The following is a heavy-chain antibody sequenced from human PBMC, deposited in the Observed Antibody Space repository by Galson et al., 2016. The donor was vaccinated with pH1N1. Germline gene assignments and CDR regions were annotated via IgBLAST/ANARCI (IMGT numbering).Heavy chain of an antibody. CDR3: ARAPYSINWYYSF. CDR2: ISGDAVNA. Sequence: SLRLSCAASGFSFSSDAMHWVRQAPGKRLEYVSAISGDAVNAYYTDSVKGRFTISRDNAKNTVYLQMNSLRAEDTGVYYCARAPYSINWYYSFWGQGILVTVSS. CDR1: GFSFSSDA. J-gene: IGHJ4*02. V-gene: IGHV3-64*04. D-gene: IGHD6-13*01.